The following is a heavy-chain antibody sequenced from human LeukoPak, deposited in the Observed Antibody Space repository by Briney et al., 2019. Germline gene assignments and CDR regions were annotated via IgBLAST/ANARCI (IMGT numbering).Heavy chain of an antibody. J-gene: IGHJ4*02. Sequence: PGGSLRLSCAASGFTFSSYSMNWVRQAPGKGLEWVSSISSSSSYIYYADSVKGRFTISRDNAKNSLYLQMNSLRAEDTAMYYCARGLATAAAHWGQGTLVTVSS. CDR2: ISSSSSYI. V-gene: IGHV3-21*01. CDR3: ARGLATAAAH. D-gene: IGHD6-13*01. CDR1: GFTFSSYS.